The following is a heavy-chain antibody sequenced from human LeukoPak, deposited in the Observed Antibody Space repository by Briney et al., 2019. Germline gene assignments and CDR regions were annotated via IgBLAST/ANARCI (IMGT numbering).Heavy chain of an antibody. CDR2: IWYDGSNK. Sequence: PGGSLRLSCAASGFTFSSYAMNWVRQAPGKGLEWVAVIWYDGSNKYYADSVKGRFTISRDNSRNTLYLQMSSLRAEDTAVYYCMKDREAYSSGWPFDYWGQGTLVTVSS. J-gene: IGHJ4*02. CDR3: MKDREAYSSGWPFDY. D-gene: IGHD6-19*01. CDR1: GFTFSSYA. V-gene: IGHV3-30*02.